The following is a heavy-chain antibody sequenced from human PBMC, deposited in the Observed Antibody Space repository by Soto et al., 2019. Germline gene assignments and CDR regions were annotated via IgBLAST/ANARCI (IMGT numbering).Heavy chain of an antibody. CDR2: IVVGSGNT. CDR1: GFTFTSSA. Sequence: GASVKVSCKASGFTFTSSAVQWVRQARGQRLEWIGWIVVGSGNTNYAQKFQERVTITRDMSTSTAYMELSSLRAEDTAVYYCARDSGYGSGNSVNHYLDYWGHGTLVTAPQ. D-gene: IGHD3-10*01. J-gene: IGHJ4*01. V-gene: IGHV1-58*01. CDR3: ARDSGYGSGNSVNHYLDY.